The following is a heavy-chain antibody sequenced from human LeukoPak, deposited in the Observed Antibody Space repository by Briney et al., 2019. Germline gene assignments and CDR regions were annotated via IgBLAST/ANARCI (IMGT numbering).Heavy chain of an antibody. CDR2: ISGSGGAS. Sequence: GGSLRLSCAASGFTFNTYGMSWVRQAPGKGLEWVSGISGSGGASYYADSVKGRFTVSRDDPHNTLYLQMNSVRAEDTAVYFCARGGVDHYGSGTYYLMYYFDHWGQGALVTVSS. CDR3: ARGGVDHYGSGTYYLMYYFDH. J-gene: IGHJ4*02. D-gene: IGHD3-10*01. CDR1: GFTFNTYG. V-gene: IGHV3-23*01.